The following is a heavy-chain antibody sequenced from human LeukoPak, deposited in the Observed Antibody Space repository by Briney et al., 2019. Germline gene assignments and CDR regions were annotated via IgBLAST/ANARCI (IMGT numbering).Heavy chain of an antibody. CDR1: GYTFTSYA. CDR2: INTNTGNP. CDR3: ASSPHCYDSSGYSPDLAY. D-gene: IGHD3-22*01. Sequence: GASVKVSCKASGYTFTSYAMNWVRQAPGQGLEWMGWINTNTGNPTYAQGFTGRFVFSLDTSVSTAYLQISSLKAEDTAVYYCASSPHCYDSSGYSPDLAYWGQGTLVTVSS. J-gene: IGHJ4*02. V-gene: IGHV7-4-1*02.